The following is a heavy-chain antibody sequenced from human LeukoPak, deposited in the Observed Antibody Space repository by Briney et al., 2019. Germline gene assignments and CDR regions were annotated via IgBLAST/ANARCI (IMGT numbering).Heavy chain of an antibody. CDR3: ARAMSIAARLQTIFDY. Sequence: PSETLSLTCNVFGDSMNNYYWSWIRQPPGKGLEWIGNINDSGSTNSNPSLKSRATISVDMSRKHFFLDLSSVTAADTAVYYCARAMSIAARLQTIFDYWGQGTLDTVSS. V-gene: IGHV4-4*09. CDR1: GDSMNNYY. CDR2: INDSGST. D-gene: IGHD6-6*01. J-gene: IGHJ4*02.